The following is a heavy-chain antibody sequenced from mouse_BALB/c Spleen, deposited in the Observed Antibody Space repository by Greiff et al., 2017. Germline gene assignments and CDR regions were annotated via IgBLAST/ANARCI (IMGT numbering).Heavy chain of an antibody. CDR2: ISSGGSYT. V-gene: IGHV5-6-4*01. CDR1: GFTFSSYT. J-gene: IGHJ4*01. CDR3: TRVGGDYAMDY. Sequence: EVKLVESGGGLVKPGGSLKLSCAASGFTFSSYTMSWVRQTPEKRLEWVATISSGGSYTYYPDSVKGRFTISRDNAKNTLYLQMSSLKSEDTAMYYCTRVGGDYAMDYWGQGTSVTVSS.